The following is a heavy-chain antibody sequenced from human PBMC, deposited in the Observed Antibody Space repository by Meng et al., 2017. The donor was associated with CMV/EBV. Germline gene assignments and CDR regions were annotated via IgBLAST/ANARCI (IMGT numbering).Heavy chain of an antibody. CDR3: ARDGKSIVGATHFDY. Sequence: SGGTFSSYAISCVRQAPGQGLEWMGGIIPIFGTANYAQKFQGRVTITADESTSTAYMELSNLRSEDTAVYYCARDGKSIVGATHFDYWGQGTLVTVSS. D-gene: IGHD1-26*01. CDR1: GGTFSSYA. CDR2: IIPIFGTA. J-gene: IGHJ4*02. V-gene: IGHV1-69*01.